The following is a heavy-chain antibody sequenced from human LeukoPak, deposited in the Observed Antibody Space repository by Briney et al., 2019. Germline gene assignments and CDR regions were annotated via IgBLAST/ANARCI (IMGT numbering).Heavy chain of an antibody. Sequence: ASVKVSCKASGGTFSSYAISWVRQAPGQGLEWMGGIIPIFGTANYAQKFQGRVTITADESTSTAYMELSSLRSEDTAVYYCARGGVSGSYSDAFDIWGQGTMVTVSS. D-gene: IGHD1-26*01. CDR3: ARGGVSGSYSDAFDI. CDR1: GGTFSSYA. V-gene: IGHV1-69*13. J-gene: IGHJ3*02. CDR2: IIPIFGTA.